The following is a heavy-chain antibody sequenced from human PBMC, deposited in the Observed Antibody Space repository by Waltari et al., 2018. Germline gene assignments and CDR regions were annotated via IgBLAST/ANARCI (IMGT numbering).Heavy chain of an antibody. D-gene: IGHD1-26*01. V-gene: IGHV4-34*11. J-gene: IGHJ6*03. CDR1: GGSFSGYY. CDR3: AGERATGDYYYYMDV. CDR2: IYYSGST. Sequence: QVQLQQWGAGLLKPSETLSLTCAVYGGSFSGYYLSWIRQPPGKGLEWIGYIYYSGSTNYNPSLKSRVTISVDTSKNQFSLKLSSVTAADTAVYYCAGERATGDYYYYMDVWGKGTTVTVSS.